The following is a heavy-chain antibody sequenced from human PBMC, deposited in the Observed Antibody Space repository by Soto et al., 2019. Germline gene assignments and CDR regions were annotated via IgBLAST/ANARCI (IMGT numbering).Heavy chain of an antibody. CDR2: IIPMFSAP. D-gene: IGHD2-8*02. V-gene: IGHV1-69*12. CDR1: GDTFSSFA. J-gene: IGHJ6*02. CDR3: ARDRVLRGNAYYYGMDV. Sequence: QVLLVQSGAEVKKPGSSVKVSCKTSGDTFSSFAISWVRLVPGQGLEWMGVIIPMFSAPTYAQNFQGRVSITADESTRTAYMELSSLRSEDMAIYYCARDRVLRGNAYYYGMDVGGQGTTVTVSS.